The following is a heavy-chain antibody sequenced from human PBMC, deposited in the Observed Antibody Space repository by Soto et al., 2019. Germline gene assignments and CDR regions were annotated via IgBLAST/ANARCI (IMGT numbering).Heavy chain of an antibody. CDR1: GYSFTSYW. CDR2: IDPSDSYT. CDR3: ARLNDILTGYYLAVDY. Sequence: GESLKISCKGSGYSFTSYWISWVRQMPGKGLEWMGRIDPSDSYTNYSPSFQGHVTISADKSISTAYLQWSSLKASDTAMYYCARLNDILTGYYLAVDYWGQGTLVTVSS. D-gene: IGHD3-9*01. J-gene: IGHJ4*02. V-gene: IGHV5-10-1*01.